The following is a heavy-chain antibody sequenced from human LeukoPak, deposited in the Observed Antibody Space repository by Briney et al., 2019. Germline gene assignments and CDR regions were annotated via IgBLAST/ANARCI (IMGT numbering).Heavy chain of an antibody. J-gene: IGHJ3*02. D-gene: IGHD4/OR15-4a*01. CDR2: ISSSSTSI. CDR3: ARVGGARAFDI. CDR1: GFTFNIYT. V-gene: IGHV3-21*01. Sequence: GGSLRLSCAASGFTFNIYTMNWVRQAPGKGLEWVSSISSSSTSIYYADSVKGRFTISRDNAKNSLYLQMDSLRAEDTAVYYCARVGGARAFDIWGQGTMVTVSS.